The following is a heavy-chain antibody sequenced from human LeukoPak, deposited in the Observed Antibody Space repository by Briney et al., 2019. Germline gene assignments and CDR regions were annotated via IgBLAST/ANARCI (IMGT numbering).Heavy chain of an antibody. CDR2: ISSSGSAI. V-gene: IGHV3-48*03. D-gene: IGHD2-15*01. CDR1: GFTFSSYE. Sequence: PGGSLRLSCAASGFTFSSYEMKWVRQAPGKGLEWVSYISSSGSAIYYADSVKGRFTISRDNAKKTLFLQMNTLRAEDTAVYYCARGYGSPDFWGQGTLVTVSS. J-gene: IGHJ4*02. CDR3: ARGYGSPDF.